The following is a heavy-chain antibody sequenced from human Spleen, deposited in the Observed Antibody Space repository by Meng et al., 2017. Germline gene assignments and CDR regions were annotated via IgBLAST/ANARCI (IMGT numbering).Heavy chain of an antibody. CDR2: IYYTGST. Sequence: QVQLQESVPGLVKPSQTLSLTCTVSGGSISSGDYYWNWIRQPPGKGLEWVGYIYYTGSTYHNPSLKSRVIVSVDTSKNQFSLKLSSVTAADTAVYYCARGNSGWYFDLWGRGTLVTVSS. CDR3: ARGNSGWYFDL. D-gene: IGHD2-21*01. J-gene: IGHJ2*01. V-gene: IGHV4-30-4*01. CDR1: GGSISSGDYY.